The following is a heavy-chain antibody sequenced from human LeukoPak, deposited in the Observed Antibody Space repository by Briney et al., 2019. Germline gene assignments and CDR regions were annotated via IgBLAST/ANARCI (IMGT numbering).Heavy chain of an antibody. CDR3: ATHPSTISYRGAFDI. J-gene: IGHJ3*02. CDR2: IYYSGST. V-gene: IGHV4-59*01. CDR1: GGSISSYY. D-gene: IGHD3-3*01. Sequence: SETLSLTCTVSGGSISSYYWSWLRQPPGKGLEWIGYIYYSGSTNYNPSLKSRVTISVDTSKNQFSLKLSSVTAADTAVDYCATHPSTISYRGAFDIWGQGTMVTVSS.